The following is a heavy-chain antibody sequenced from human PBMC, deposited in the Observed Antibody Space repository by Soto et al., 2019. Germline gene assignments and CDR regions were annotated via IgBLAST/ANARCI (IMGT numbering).Heavy chain of an antibody. CDR2: IKHDGSEM. CDR3: VRVVGGRDAFDM. D-gene: IGHD2-15*01. CDR1: GFTFSNYW. J-gene: IGHJ3*02. V-gene: IGHV3-7*01. Sequence: EVQLVESGGGLVQPGGSLRLSCAASGFTFSNYWMSWVRQAPGKGLEWVANIKHDGSEMYYVDSVKGRFTISRDNARNSLYLQMNSLRVEDTAVYYGVRVVGGRDAFDMWGQGTMVTVSS.